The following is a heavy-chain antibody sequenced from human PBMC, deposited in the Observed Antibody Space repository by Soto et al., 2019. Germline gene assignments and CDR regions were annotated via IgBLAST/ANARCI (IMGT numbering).Heavy chain of an antibody. V-gene: IGHV4-4*02. J-gene: IGHJ5*02. D-gene: IGHD6-19*01. Sequence: QVQPQESGPGLVKPSGTLSLTCAVSGDAVSSPYYWCWVRQPPGKGLEWIGEVFHTGTTSYNPSLRSRVTISMAKSINQFSLDLSSVTAADTAVYYCARSAGWYAIHAWGPGTLVIVSS. CDR3: ARSAGWYAIHA. CDR2: VFHTGTT. CDR1: GDAVSSPYY.